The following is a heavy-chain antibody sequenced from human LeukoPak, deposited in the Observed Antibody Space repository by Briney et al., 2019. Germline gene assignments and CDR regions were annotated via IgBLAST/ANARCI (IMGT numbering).Heavy chain of an antibody. J-gene: IGHJ4*02. CDR1: GGSFSGYF. Sequence: SETLSLTCAVYGGSFSGYFWSWIRQPLGKGLEWIGEIRHTGYTNYNPSLKSRVIISVDTSKNQFSLKLSSMTAADTAVYYCAREYSTSSASFDYWGQGTLVTVSS. CDR2: IRHTGYT. V-gene: IGHV4-34*01. D-gene: IGHD6-6*01. CDR3: AREYSTSSASFDY.